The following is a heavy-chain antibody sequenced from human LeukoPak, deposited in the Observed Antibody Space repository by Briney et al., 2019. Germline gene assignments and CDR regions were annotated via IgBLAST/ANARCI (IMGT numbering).Heavy chain of an antibody. CDR3: ARLGSGSSGWSDY. CDR1: GYTFTSYW. Sequence: GESLKISCVASGYTFTSYWIGWVRQMPGKGLEWMGIIYPRDSDTRYSPSFQGQVTISADKSISTAYLQWSSLKASDTAMYYCARLGSGSSGWSDYWGQGTLVTVSS. J-gene: IGHJ4*02. D-gene: IGHD6-19*01. CDR2: IYPRDSDT. V-gene: IGHV5-51*01.